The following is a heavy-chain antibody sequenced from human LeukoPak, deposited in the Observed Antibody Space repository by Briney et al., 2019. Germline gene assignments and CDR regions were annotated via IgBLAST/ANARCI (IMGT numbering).Heavy chain of an antibody. D-gene: IGHD5-12*01. CDR2: ISSSSSTI. CDR1: GFTFSSYS. J-gene: IGHJ4*02. CDR3: AREGYRGYSKGGCFDY. V-gene: IGHV3-48*01. Sequence: SGGSLRLSCAASGFTFSSYSMNWVRQAPGKGLEWVSYISSSSSTIYYADSVKGRFTISRDNANNSLYLQMNSLRAEDTSVYYGAREGYRGYSKGGCFDYWGQGTLVTVSS.